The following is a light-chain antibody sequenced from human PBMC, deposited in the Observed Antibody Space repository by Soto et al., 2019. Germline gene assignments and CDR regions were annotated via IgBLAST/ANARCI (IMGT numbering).Light chain of an antibody. CDR1: QSVDNKY. J-gene: IGKJ2*04. V-gene: IGKV3-20*01. Sequence: ETVLTQSPGTLSLSPGDRATLSCRASQSVDNKYFAWYQQIPGQAPRLLIYDTSSRATGIPDRFSGSGSGTDFTLSFNRVEPEDFTVYYCQQYGNAPCSFGQGTKLEIK. CDR2: DTS. CDR3: QQYGNAPCS.